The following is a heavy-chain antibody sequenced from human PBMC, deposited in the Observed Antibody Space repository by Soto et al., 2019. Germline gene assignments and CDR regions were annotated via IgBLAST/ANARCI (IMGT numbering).Heavy chain of an antibody. CDR2: IWYDESNK. V-gene: IGHV3-33*03. Sequence: QVHLVESGGGVVQPGRSLRLSCAASGFIFNEYGMHWVRQAPGKGLEWVAVIWYDESNKYYADSVKGRFTFSRDNSKNTMSLQMNSLRVEDTAVYYCARWSWSGSNCNLNQRSFDLWGQGTLVTVSS. CDR3: ARWSWSGSNCNLNQRSFDL. D-gene: IGHD3-3*01. J-gene: IGHJ4*02. CDR1: GFIFNEYG.